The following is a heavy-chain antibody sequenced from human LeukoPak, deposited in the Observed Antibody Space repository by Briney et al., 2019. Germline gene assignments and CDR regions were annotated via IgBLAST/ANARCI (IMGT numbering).Heavy chain of an antibody. CDR2: ISAYNGNK. D-gene: IGHD3-16*01. V-gene: IGHV1-18*01. CDR1: GYTFTSYG. CDR3: ARGGSRTYDEYIWVSSGAPDI. J-gene: IGHJ3*02. Sequence: ASVKVSCKASGYTFTSYGISGVRQAPGQGREWRGCISAYNGNKNYAQKPQGRVTMTTDTSTRTAYSEQGTQRSDDPAVYFCARGGSRTYDEYIWVSSGAPDIWGQGTMVTVSS.